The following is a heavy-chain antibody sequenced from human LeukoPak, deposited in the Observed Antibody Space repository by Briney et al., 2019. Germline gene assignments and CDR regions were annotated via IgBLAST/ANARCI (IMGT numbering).Heavy chain of an antibody. D-gene: IGHD3-10*01. CDR3: ARAERITMVRGVRVANWFDP. Sequence: GASVKVSCKASGYTFTSYDINWVRQAPGQGLEWMGWINPNSGGTNYAQKFQGRVTMTRDTSISTAYMELSRLRSDDTAVYYCARAERITMVRGVRVANWFDPWGQGTLVTVSS. V-gene: IGHV1-2*02. J-gene: IGHJ5*02. CDR2: INPNSGGT. CDR1: GYTFTSYD.